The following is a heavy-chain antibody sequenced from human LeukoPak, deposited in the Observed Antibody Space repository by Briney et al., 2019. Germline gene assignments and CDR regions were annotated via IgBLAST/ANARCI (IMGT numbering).Heavy chain of an antibody. J-gene: IGHJ6*03. CDR2: ISSSSSTI. V-gene: IGHV3-48*04. D-gene: IGHD6-13*01. CDR1: GFTFSSYS. Sequence: SGGFLRLSCAASGFTFSSYSMNWVRQAPGKGLEWVSYISSSSSTIYYADSVKGRFTISRDNAKNSLYLQMNSLRAEDTAVYYCARVGYSSSWGDYYYYMDVWGKGTTVTVSS. CDR3: ARVGYSSSWGDYYYYMDV.